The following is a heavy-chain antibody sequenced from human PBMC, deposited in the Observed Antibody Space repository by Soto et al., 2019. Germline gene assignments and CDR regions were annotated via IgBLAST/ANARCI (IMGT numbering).Heavy chain of an antibody. D-gene: IGHD1-26*01. CDR2: INAGNGNT. V-gene: IGHV1-3*01. J-gene: IGHJ2*01. CDR1: GYTFTNYH. Sequence: XSVKVSFNATGYTFTNYHMHLVRQAPGQRREWMGWINAGNGNTKYSQKFQGRVTITRDTSASTAYMELSRMRSEDTAVYYCARGGSLYWYFDLWGRGTLVTVSS. CDR3: ARGGSLYWYFDL.